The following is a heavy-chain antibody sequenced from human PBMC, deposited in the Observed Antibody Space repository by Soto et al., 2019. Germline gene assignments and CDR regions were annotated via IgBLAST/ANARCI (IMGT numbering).Heavy chain of an antibody. Sequence: PSETLSLTYTVSGGSISSYYWSWIRQPPGKGLEWIGYIYYSGSTNYNPSLKSRVTISVDTSKNQFSLKLSPVTAADTAVYYCARHVPYCSDTSHCAYGMDVWGQGTTVTVSS. CDR2: IYYSGST. CDR3: ARHVPYCSDTSHCAYGMDV. CDR1: GGSISSYY. J-gene: IGHJ6*02. V-gene: IGHV4-59*08. D-gene: IGHD2-2*01.